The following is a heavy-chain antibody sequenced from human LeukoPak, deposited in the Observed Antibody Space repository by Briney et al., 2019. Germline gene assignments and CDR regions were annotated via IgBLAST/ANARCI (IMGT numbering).Heavy chain of an antibody. CDR1: GYTFTSYG. CDR2: ISAYNGNT. D-gene: IGHD1-1*01. J-gene: IGHJ4*02. V-gene: IGHV1-18*01. CDR3: ARERGHYTTGTKEEDY. Sequence: ASVKVSCKASGYTFTSYGISWARQAPGQGLEWMGWISAYNGNTNYAQKLQGRVTMTTDTSTSTAYMELRSLRSDDTAVYYCARERGHYTTGTKEEDYWGQGTLVTVSS.